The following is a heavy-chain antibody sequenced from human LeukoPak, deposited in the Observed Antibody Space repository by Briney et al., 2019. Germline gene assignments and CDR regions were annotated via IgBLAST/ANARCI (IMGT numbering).Heavy chain of an antibody. D-gene: IGHD6-13*01. CDR2: MHYSGST. CDR1: GGSITKNGYY. Sequence: PSEPLSLTCSVSGGSITKNGYYWGWIRQSPETGLEWIGSMHYSGSTYYNPSLKSRVTISVDTSKNQFSLKLSSATAADTAVYYCARGPGDEAAAGFFRVRHRGGGTVNWFDPWGQGTLVTVSS. CDR3: ARGPGDEAAAGFFRVRHRGGGTVNWFDP. J-gene: IGHJ5*02. V-gene: IGHV4-39*07.